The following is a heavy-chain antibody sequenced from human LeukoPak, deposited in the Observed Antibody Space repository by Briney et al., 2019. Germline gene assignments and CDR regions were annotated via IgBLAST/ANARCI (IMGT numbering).Heavy chain of an antibody. Sequence: GGSVKVSCKASGYPFTDYYMHWVRPAPGQGFEWMGWINPNDGDTNYAQKFQGRVTMTRDTSISTAHMEVSRLRSDDTAVYYCARANFLYCSSSTCLFDYWGQGTLVTVSS. CDR1: GYPFTDYY. V-gene: IGHV1-2*02. CDR2: INPNDGDT. D-gene: IGHD2-2*01. J-gene: IGHJ4*02. CDR3: ARANFLYCSSSTCLFDY.